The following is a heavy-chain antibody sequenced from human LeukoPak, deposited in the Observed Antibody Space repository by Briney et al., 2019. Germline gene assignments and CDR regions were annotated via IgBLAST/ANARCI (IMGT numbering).Heavy chain of an antibody. J-gene: IGHJ5*02. Sequence: GXXRLSCVASGFNFSDYAMNWVRQAPGKGLEWVSAISGSGGTTHYADSVKGRFAISRDNSKNTLSLQMSHLRHEDTARYYCAKDRYSNYGNWFDPWGQGTQVTVFS. CDR1: GFNFSDYA. V-gene: IGHV3-23*01. CDR3: AKDRYSNYGNWFDP. D-gene: IGHD4-11*01. CDR2: ISGSGGTT.